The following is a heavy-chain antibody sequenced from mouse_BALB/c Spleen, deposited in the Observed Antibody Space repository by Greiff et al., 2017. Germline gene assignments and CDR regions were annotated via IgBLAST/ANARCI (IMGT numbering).Heavy chain of an antibody. J-gene: IGHJ3*01. Sequence: EVQVVESGGGLVKPGGSLKLSCAASGFAFSSYEMSWVRQTPEKRLEWVAYISSGGGSTYYPDTVKGRFTIAKDNAKNTLYLQMSSLKSEDTAMYYSAGQELGRAWFAYWGQGTLVTVAA. V-gene: IGHV5-12-1*01. CDR2: ISSGGGST. CDR1: GFAFSSYE. CDR3: AGQELGRAWFAY. D-gene: IGHD4-1*01.